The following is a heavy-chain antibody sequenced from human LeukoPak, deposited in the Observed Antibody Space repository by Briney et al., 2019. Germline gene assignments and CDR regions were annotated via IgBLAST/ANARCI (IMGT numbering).Heavy chain of an antibody. CDR2: FDPEDCET. CDR3: AIWFGELLSFDY. CDR1: GYTLTELS. Sequence: ASVKVSCKVSGYTLTELSMHWVRQAPGKGLEWMGGFDPEDCETIYAQKFQGRVTMTEDTSTDTAYMELSSLRSEDTAVYYCAIWFGELLSFDYWGQGTLVTVSS. V-gene: IGHV1-24*01. J-gene: IGHJ4*02. D-gene: IGHD3-10*01.